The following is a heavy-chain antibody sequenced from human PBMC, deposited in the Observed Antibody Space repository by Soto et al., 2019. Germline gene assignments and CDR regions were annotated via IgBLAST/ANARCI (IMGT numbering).Heavy chain of an antibody. CDR2: ISSSGSTI. CDR1: GFTFSSYE. CDR3: ARAASPFSSSYRFDY. D-gene: IGHD6-13*01. Sequence: ESGGGLAQPGGSLRLSCAASGFTFSSYEMNWVRQAPGKGLEWVSYISSSGSTIYYADSVKGRFTISRDNAKNSLYLQMNSLRAEDTAVYYCARAASPFSSSYRFDYWGQGTLVTVSS. V-gene: IGHV3-48*03. J-gene: IGHJ4*02.